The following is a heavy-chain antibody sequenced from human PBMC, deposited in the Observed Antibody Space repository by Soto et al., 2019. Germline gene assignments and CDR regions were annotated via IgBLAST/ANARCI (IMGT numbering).Heavy chain of an antibody. Sequence: PGGSLRLSCEASGITFSDYDMHWVRQAPGKGLEWVSVIGPTGDTSYAGSVKGRFTISRENAKNSVYLQINSLRAGDTAVYFCARAQSQGDWSDYGMDVWGQGATVTVSS. D-gene: IGHD3-9*01. CDR1: GITFSDYD. CDR3: ARAQSQGDWSDYGMDV. J-gene: IGHJ6*02. V-gene: IGHV3-13*01. CDR2: IGPTGDT.